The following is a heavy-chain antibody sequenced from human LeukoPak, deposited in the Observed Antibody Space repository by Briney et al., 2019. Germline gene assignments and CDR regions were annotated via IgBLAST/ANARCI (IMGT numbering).Heavy chain of an antibody. D-gene: IGHD4-17*01. CDR1: GFTVSSNY. J-gene: IGHJ6*02. Sequence: GGSLRLSCAASGFTVSSNYMSWVRQAPGKGLEWVSVIYSGGSTYYADSVKGRFAISRDNSKNTLYLQMNSLRAEDTAVYYCARGIPRMTDYGDYGGSDYYYYYGMDVWGQGTTVTVSS. V-gene: IGHV3-66*01. CDR2: IYSGGST. CDR3: ARGIPRMTDYGDYGGSDYYYYYGMDV.